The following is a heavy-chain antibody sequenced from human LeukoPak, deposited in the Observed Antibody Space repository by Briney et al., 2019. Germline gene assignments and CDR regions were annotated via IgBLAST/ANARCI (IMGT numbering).Heavy chain of an antibody. CDR3: AELGITMIGGV. V-gene: IGHV3-30*04. J-gene: IGHJ6*04. CDR2: ISYDGSNK. Sequence: GGSLRLSCAASGFTFSSYAMHWVRQAPGKGLEWVAVISYDGSNKYYADSVKGRFTISRDNSKNTLYLQMNSLRAEDTAVYYFAELGITMIGGVWGKGTTVTISS. D-gene: IGHD3-10*02. CDR1: GFTFSSYA.